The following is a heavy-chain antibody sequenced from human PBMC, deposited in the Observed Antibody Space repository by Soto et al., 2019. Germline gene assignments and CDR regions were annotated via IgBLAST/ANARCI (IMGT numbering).Heavy chain of an antibody. D-gene: IGHD3-22*01. J-gene: IGHJ4*02. V-gene: IGHV1-2*02. CDR1: GYIFTGNY. CDR3: APHYPDSSGYFDH. CDR2: INPNNGAT. Sequence: ASLKVSCKASGYIFTGNYMHWVRQAPGQGLEYMGWINPNNGATNYAQNFQGRVTMTWDTSISTAYMEVRRLRSDDTAVYYCAPHYPDSSGYFDHWGQGTLVTVSS.